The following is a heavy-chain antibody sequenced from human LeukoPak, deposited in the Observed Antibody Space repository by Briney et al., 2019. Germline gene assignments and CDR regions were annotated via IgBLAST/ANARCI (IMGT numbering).Heavy chain of an antibody. CDR3: ARDPLYSSGWYGKKPFDY. CDR2: TYYRSKWYN. J-gene: IGHJ4*02. Sequence: QSGRGLGKPSQTLSLTCAISGNSFSSNTAAWNWVRQSPSRGLEWLRRTYYRSKWYNDYAVSVKSRIPINPDTSKNQFSLQLNSVTPEDTAVYYCARDPLYSSGWYGKKPFDYWGQGTLVTVSS. CDR1: GNSFSSNTAA. D-gene: IGHD6-19*01. V-gene: IGHV6-1*01.